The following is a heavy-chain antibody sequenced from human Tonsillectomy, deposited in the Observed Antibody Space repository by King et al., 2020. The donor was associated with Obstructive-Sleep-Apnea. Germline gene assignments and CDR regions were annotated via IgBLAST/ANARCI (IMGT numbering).Heavy chain of an antibody. Sequence: VQLVESGGGLVKPGGSLRLSCAASGFTFSSYSMNWVRQAPWKGLEWVSSISSSSSYIYYADSVKGRFTISRDNAKNSLYLQMNSLRAEDTAVYYCARDRQLWSLDAFDIWGQGTMVTVSS. CDR3: ARDRQLWSLDAFDI. CDR1: GFTFSSYS. CDR2: ISSSSSYI. V-gene: IGHV3-21*01. J-gene: IGHJ3*02. D-gene: IGHD5-18*01.